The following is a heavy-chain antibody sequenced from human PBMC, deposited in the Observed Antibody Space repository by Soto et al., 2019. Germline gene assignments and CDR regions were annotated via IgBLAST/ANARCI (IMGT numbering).Heavy chain of an antibody. CDR3: ARQRIAAAQYYFDY. CDR1: GGSVSSGSYY. J-gene: IGHJ4*02. V-gene: IGHV4-61*01. CDR2: ILSSGST. Sequence: SETLSLTCTVSGGSVSSGSYYWTWIRQSPGKGLEWMGYILSSGSTDYNPSLKSRVTISVDTSKNEFSLKLRSVTAADTAVYYCARQRIAAAQYYFDYWGQGMLVT. D-gene: IGHD6-13*01.